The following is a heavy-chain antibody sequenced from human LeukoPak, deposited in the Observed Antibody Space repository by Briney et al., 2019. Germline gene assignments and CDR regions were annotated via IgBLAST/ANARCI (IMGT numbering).Heavy chain of an antibody. Sequence: ASVKVSCKASAYTFTSYYMHWVRQAPGQGLEWMGIINPSGGSTSYAQKFQGRVTMTRDMSTSTVYMELSSLRSEDTAVYYCARVIAAAVPWSWFDPWGQGTLVTVSS. V-gene: IGHV1-46*01. CDR2: INPSGGST. D-gene: IGHD6-13*01. CDR3: ARVIAAAVPWSWFDP. J-gene: IGHJ5*02. CDR1: AYTFTSYY.